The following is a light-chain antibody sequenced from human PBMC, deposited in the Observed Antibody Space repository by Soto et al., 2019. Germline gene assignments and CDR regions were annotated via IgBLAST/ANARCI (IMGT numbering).Light chain of an antibody. V-gene: IGKV1-5*03. Sequence: TQSPSTLSASLGYRVPITCRASQSVQTWLAWFQQKPGKAPKWLIYKATTLETGVPSRFSGSGSETEFTLTISSLQPDDLGTYYCQQYNNYFTFGQGTKVEIK. CDR3: QQYNNYFT. CDR1: QSVQTW. CDR2: KAT. J-gene: IGKJ4*01.